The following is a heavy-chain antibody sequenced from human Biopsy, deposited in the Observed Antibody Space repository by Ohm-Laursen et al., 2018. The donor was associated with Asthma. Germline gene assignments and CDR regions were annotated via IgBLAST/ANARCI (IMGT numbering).Heavy chain of an antibody. CDR2: IYYSGST. CDR3: ARLADCSGGACYSYGWFDP. Sequence: PSQTLSLTCTVSGGSINIGDYYWSWIRQHPVKGLEWVGHIYYSGSTYYNPSLKSRVSMSLDTSKNQFSLRLTSVTPADTAVYYCARLADCSGGACYSYGWFDPWGQGTRVTVSS. D-gene: IGHD2-15*01. V-gene: IGHV4-31*03. J-gene: IGHJ5*02. CDR1: GGSINIGDYY.